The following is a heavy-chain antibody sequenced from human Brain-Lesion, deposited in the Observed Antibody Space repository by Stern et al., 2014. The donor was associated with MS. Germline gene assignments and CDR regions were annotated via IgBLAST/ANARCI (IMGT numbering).Heavy chain of an antibody. CDR3: AGEEDIRYCSGGSCTGNWFDP. CDR1: GGSVSSTSYA. V-gene: IGHV4-39*01. Sequence: QVQLVESGPGLVKPSETLSLTCTVAGGSVSSTSYAWAWIRQPPGKGLEWIGTISYRGKTYYSSSLKRRPTISLDTSKNQFSLQLRLVTAADTAVYYCAGEEDIRYCSGGSCTGNWFDPWGQGTLVTVSS. J-gene: IGHJ5*02. CDR2: ISYRGKT. D-gene: IGHD2-15*01.